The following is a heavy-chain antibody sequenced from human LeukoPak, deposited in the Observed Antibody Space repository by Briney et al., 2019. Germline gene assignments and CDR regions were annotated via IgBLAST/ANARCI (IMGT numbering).Heavy chain of an antibody. V-gene: IGHV3-7*01. D-gene: IGHD3-3*01. CDR2: IKQDGSEK. Sequence: GGSLRLSCAASGFTFSSYWMSWVRQAPGKGLEWVANIKQDGSEKYYVDSVKGRFTISRDNAKNSLYLQMNSLRAEDTAVYYCAKDRPYYDFWSGLGPWGQGTLVTVSS. CDR3: AKDRPYYDFWSGLGP. CDR1: GFTFSSYW. J-gene: IGHJ5*02.